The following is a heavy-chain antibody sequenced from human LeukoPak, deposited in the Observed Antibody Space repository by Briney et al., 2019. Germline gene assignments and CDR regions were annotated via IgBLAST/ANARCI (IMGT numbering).Heavy chain of an antibody. CDR1: GNSLSELS. Sequence: ASVTVSCKVSGNSLSELSIQWVRQAPGKGLECMGGFDPEEAKMVYAQNFQGRVTMTEDTSTQTAYMELSGLTSDDTAVYYCTTRSGDFWSGFVDWGQGSLGTVSS. CDR2: FDPEEAKM. J-gene: IGHJ4*02. CDR3: TTRSGDFWSGFVD. D-gene: IGHD3-3*01. V-gene: IGHV1-24*01.